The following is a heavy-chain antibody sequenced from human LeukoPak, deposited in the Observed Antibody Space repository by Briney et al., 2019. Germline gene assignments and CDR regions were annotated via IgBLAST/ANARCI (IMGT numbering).Heavy chain of an antibody. CDR1: GITFSNYA. V-gene: IGHV3-23*01. Sequence: GGSLRLSCVASGITFSNYAVSWVRQAPEKGLDWVSVISGSAHKIRYADSVKGRFTISRDNSENIVYLQMNNLRVEDTAVYYCAGRPTGYSSGYIHWGQGTLATVSS. J-gene: IGHJ4*02. D-gene: IGHD5-18*01. CDR2: ISGSAHKI. CDR3: AGRPTGYSSGYIH.